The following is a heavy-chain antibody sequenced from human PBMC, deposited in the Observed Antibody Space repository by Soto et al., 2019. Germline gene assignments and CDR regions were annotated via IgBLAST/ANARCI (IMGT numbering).Heavy chain of an antibody. CDR3: ASPRSGSYQLYYYGMDV. J-gene: IGHJ6*02. CDR2: IYPGDSDT. D-gene: IGHD3-10*01. CDR1: GYSFTNYW. Sequence: PGESLRLSCKGSGYSFTNYWIAWVSQMHGKGLEWMGSIYPGDSDTRCSPSFQGQVTISADKSISTAYLQWRSLRASDTAMYYCASPRSGSYQLYYYGMDVWGQGTTVTVSS. V-gene: IGHV5-51*01.